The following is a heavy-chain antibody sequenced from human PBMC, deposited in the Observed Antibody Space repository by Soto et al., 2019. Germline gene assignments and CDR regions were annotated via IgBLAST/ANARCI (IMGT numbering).Heavy chain of an antibody. CDR1: GFTFSSYS. CDR2: ISSSSSYI. Sequence: PGGSLRLSCAASGFTFSSYSMNWVRQAPGKGLEWVSSISSSSSYIYYADSVKGRFTISRDNAKNSLYLQMNSLRAEDTAVYYCARDGEYSGYDYDAFDIWGQGTMVTV. J-gene: IGHJ3*02. CDR3: ARDGEYSGYDYDAFDI. V-gene: IGHV3-21*01. D-gene: IGHD5-12*01.